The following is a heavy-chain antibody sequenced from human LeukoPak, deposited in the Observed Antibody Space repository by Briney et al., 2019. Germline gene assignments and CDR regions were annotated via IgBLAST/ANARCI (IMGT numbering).Heavy chain of an antibody. D-gene: IGHD2-21*01. CDR3: ARGEYSCDS. CDR1: GNSFTNYG. J-gene: IGHJ4*02. Sequence: GASVNVSCKASGNSFTNYGSTWVRQAPGQGLEWMGWISAYNGNTNRAQKFQGRVTMTTDTSTSKAHIELTSPPPDDTAVYYCARGEYSCDSWGQGTLVTVSS. V-gene: IGHV1-18*01. CDR2: ISAYNGNT.